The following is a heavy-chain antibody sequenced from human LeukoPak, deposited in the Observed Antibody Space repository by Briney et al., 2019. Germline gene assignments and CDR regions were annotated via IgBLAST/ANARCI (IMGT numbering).Heavy chain of an antibody. CDR3: ARPGRGYSYGSFDY. J-gene: IGHJ4*02. CDR2: INSDGSSA. V-gene: IGHV3-74*01. D-gene: IGHD5-18*01. CDR1: GFSFSSYW. Sequence: GGSLRLSCAASGFSFSSYWMHWVRQAPGKGLVWVSAINSDGSSATYADSVEGRFTIPRDNAKNTLYLQMNSLRAEDTAVYYCARPGRGYSYGSFDYWGQGTLVTVSS.